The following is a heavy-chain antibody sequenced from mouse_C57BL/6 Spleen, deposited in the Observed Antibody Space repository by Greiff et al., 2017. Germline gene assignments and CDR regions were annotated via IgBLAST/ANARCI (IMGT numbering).Heavy chain of an antibody. CDR3: ERRGYYSAWFAY. CDR1: GYTFTSYW. D-gene: IGHD1-1*01. J-gene: IGHJ3*01. V-gene: IGHV1-55*01. CDR2: IYPGSGST. Sequence: QVQLQQPGAELVKPGASVKMSCKASGYTFTSYWITWVKQRPGQGLEWIGDIYPGSGSTNYNEKFKSKATLTVDTSSSTAYMQLSILTSEDSAVYYCERRGYYSAWFAYWGQGTLVTVSA.